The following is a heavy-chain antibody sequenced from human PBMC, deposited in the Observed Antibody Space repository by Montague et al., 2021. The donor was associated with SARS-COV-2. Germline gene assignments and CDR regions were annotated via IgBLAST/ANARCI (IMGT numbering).Heavy chain of an antibody. J-gene: IGHJ4*02. V-gene: IGHV4-59*02. CDR1: GRSARSYY. CDR3: ARENTVTTFGGPYYIDS. D-gene: IGHD4-17*01. CDR2: IYDSGST. Sequence: SETLSLTCIVSGRSARSYYWSWIRQPPGKGLEWIGYIYDSGSTNXNPSLKSRVTISVDTSKNQFSLKLSSVTAADTAVYYCARENTVTTFGGPYYIDSWGQGTLVTVSA.